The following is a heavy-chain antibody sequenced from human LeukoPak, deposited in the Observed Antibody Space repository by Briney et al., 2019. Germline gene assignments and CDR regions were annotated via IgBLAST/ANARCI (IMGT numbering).Heavy chain of an antibody. CDR1: GGSISSSNW. CDR3: ARGRRIAVAGTRNYYYGMDV. Sequence: SETLSLTCAVSGGSISSSNWWSWVRQPPGKGLEWIGEINHSGSTNYNPSLKSRVTISVDTSKNQFSLKLSSVTAADTAVYYCARGRRIAVAGTRNYYYGMDVWGQGTTVTVSS. V-gene: IGHV4-4*02. D-gene: IGHD6-19*01. CDR2: INHSGST. J-gene: IGHJ6*02.